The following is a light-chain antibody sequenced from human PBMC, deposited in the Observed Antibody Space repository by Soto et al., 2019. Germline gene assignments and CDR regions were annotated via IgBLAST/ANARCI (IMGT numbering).Light chain of an antibody. CDR3: LLSDSGRLV. J-gene: IGLJ3*02. Sequence: QAVVTQEPSLTVSPGGTVTLTCGSSTGAVTSSHYPYWFQQKPGQAPRTLIYDTSNKHSWTPARLSASRLGGKAALTLSGAQPEDEAQYYCLLSDSGRLVFGAGTKVTVL. V-gene: IGLV7-46*01. CDR1: TGAVTSSHY. CDR2: DTS.